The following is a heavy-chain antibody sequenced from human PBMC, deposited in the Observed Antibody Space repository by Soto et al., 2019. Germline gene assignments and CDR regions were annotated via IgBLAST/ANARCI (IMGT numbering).Heavy chain of an antibody. CDR2: IYPGDSDT. CDR1: GYSFTSYW. Sequence: PGESLKISCKGSGYSFTSYWIGWVRQMPGKGLEWMGIIYPGDSDTRYSPSFQGQVTISADKSISTAYLQWSSLKASDTAMYYCARRPYYDYNWGSYHPFDYWGQGTLVTVSS. V-gene: IGHV5-51*01. J-gene: IGHJ4*02. CDR3: ARRPYYDYNWGSYHPFDY. D-gene: IGHD3-16*02.